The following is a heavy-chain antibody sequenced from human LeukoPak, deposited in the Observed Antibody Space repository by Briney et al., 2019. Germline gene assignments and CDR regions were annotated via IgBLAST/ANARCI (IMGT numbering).Heavy chain of an antibody. V-gene: IGHV4-4*07. CDR2: IYTSGTT. CDR3: ASTTYDYDTSGHYFLDY. CDR1: GGSINSYY. Sequence: SETLSLTCTVSGGSINSYYWRWIRQPAAKGLERIGRIYTSGTTNYNPTLKSRVTMSVDTSKNHFSLQLRSVTAADTAVYYCASTTYDYDTSGHYFLDYWGQGSLVTVSS. D-gene: IGHD3-22*01. J-gene: IGHJ4*02.